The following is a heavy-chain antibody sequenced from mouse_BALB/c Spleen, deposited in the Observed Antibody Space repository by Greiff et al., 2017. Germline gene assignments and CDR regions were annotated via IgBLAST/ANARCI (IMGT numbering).Heavy chain of an antibody. CDR3: ARGIGGLRPLAY. D-gene: IGHD2-4*01. V-gene: IGHV3-6*02. J-gene: IGHJ3*01. Sequence: EVQLQESGPGLVKPSQSLSLTCSVTGYSITSGYYWNWIRQFPGNKLEWMGYISYDGSNNYNPSLKNRISVTRDTSKNPFFLKLNSVTTEDTATYDCARGIGGLRPLAYWGQGTLVTVSA. CDR2: ISYDGSN. CDR1: GYSITSGYY.